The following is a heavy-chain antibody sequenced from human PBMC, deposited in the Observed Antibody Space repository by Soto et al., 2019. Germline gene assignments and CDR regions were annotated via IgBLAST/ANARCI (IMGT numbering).Heavy chain of an antibody. D-gene: IGHD3-22*01. CDR1: GYTFTSYA. V-gene: IGHV1-3*01. CDR2: INAGNGNT. J-gene: IGHJ4*02. CDR3: ARDRPTYYYDSSGYYSTQAFDY. Sequence: ASVKVSCKASGYTFTSYAMHWVRQAPGQRLEWMGWINAGNGNTKYSQKFQGRVTITRDTSASTAYMELSSLRSEDTAVYYCARDRPTYYYDSSGYYSTQAFDYWGQGTQVTVLL.